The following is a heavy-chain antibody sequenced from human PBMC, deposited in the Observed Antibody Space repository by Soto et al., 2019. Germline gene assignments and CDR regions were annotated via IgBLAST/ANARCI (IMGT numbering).Heavy chain of an antibody. CDR1: GGTFSSYA. Sequence: GASVKVSCKASGGTFSSYAISWVRQAPGQGLEWMGGIIPIFGTANYAQKFQGRVTITADESTSTAYMELSSLRSEDTAVYYCARDAEGYYYDSSGYYTWFDPWGQGTLVTVS. CDR2: IIPIFGTA. CDR3: ARDAEGYYYDSSGYYTWFDP. D-gene: IGHD3-22*01. V-gene: IGHV1-69*13. J-gene: IGHJ5*02.